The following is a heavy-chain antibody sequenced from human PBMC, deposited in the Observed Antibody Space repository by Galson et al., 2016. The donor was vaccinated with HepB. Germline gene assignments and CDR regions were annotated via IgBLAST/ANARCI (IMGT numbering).Heavy chain of an antibody. CDR2: ISSDGNDQ. CDR3: ARDRFYGSGRRYFYGLDV. CDR1: GFTFNDYA. J-gene: IGHJ6*02. D-gene: IGHD3-10*01. V-gene: IGHV3-30*04. Sequence: SLRLSCAASGFTFNDYAMHWVRQAPGKGLEWVAAISSDGNDQYYADSVKGRFTVSRDNSKNTLFLQMNNVTTEDTAIFYCARDRFYGSGRRYFYGLDVWGQGTTVTVS.